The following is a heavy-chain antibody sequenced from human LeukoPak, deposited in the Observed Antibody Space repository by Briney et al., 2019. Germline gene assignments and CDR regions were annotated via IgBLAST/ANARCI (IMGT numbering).Heavy chain of an antibody. CDR2: INPSGGST. V-gene: IGHV1-46*01. D-gene: IGHD5-24*01. J-gene: IGHJ5*02. Sequence: ASVKVSCRASGYTFTSYYMHWVRQAPGQGLEWMGIINPSGGSTSYAQKFQGRVTMTRDMSTSTDYLELSSLRSGDTAVYYCARDNSVRDEAWWFYPWGQGTLVTVSS. CDR1: GYTFTSYY. CDR3: ARDNSVRDEAWWFYP.